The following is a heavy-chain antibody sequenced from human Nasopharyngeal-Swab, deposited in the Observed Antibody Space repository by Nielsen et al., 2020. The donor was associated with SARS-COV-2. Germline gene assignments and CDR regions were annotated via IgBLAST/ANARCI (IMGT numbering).Heavy chain of an antibody. Sequence: GESLKISCAASGFTFSSYWMHWVRQAPGKGLVWVSRINSDGSSTSYADSVKGRFTISGDNAKNTLYLQMNSLRAEDTAVYYCARGYGSYPYYYGMDVWGQGTTVTVSS. D-gene: IGHD1-26*01. CDR2: INSDGSST. J-gene: IGHJ6*02. CDR1: GFTFSSYW. CDR3: ARGYGSYPYYYGMDV. V-gene: IGHV3-74*01.